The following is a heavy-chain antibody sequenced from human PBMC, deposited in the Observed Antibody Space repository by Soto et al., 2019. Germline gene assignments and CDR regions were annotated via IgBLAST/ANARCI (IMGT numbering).Heavy chain of an antibody. V-gene: IGHV3-23*01. J-gene: IGHJ4*02. CDR1: GFIFRNYA. D-gene: IGHD3-3*01. CDR2: ISDRSIST. CDR3: AKGRYDFWSPYYFDS. Sequence: GGSVRLSCAASGFIFRNYAMAWVRQAPGKRLEWVSSISDRSISTYYADSVKGRFTISRDNARNSLYLQMDSLRDEDTALYYCAKGRYDFWSPYYFDSWGQGTLVTVSS.